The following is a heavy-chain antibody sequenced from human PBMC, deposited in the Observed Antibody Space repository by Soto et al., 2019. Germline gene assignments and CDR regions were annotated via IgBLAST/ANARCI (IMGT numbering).Heavy chain of an antibody. CDR2: ISYDESEK. CDR1: GFTFGNYG. Sequence: QVHLAESGGGVVQPGRSLRLSCEASGFTFGNYGMHWVRQAPGKGLEWVTFISYDESEKFYADSVRGRFTISRDNSNNTLYLQMHSLRPEDTAIYYCANTLGYCTSTSYYNWNYFYAMDAWGQGTTVTVSS. V-gene: IGHV3-30*18. J-gene: IGHJ6*02. CDR3: ANTLGYCTSTSYYNWNYFYAMDA. D-gene: IGHD2-2*01.